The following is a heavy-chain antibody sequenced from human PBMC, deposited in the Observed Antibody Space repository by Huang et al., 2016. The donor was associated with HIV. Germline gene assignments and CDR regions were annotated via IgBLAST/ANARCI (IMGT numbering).Heavy chain of an antibody. CDR3: ARDTMVRGFDY. D-gene: IGHD3-10*01. V-gene: IGHV4-59*11. Sequence: QVQLQESGPGLVKPSETLSLPCTVSGGSIRSHYWRWIRQPPGKGVEWIGSIYYSGGTNYNPPLKSRVTISVDTSKNQFSLKLSTVTAADTAVYYCARDTMVRGFDYWGQGTLVTVSS. CDR2: IYYSGGT. J-gene: IGHJ4*02. CDR1: GGSIRSHY.